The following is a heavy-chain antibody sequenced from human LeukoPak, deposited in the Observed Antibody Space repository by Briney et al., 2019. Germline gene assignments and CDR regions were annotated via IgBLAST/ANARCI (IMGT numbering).Heavy chain of an antibody. CDR3: ARHGSHIAAAGTGY. D-gene: IGHD6-13*01. Sequence: GESLKISCQASGYIFTDYWIGWVRQMPGKGLEWMGIVNPADSDTRYSPSFQGQVTISADTSINTAYLQWSSLKASDTAMYYCARHGSHIAAAGTGYWGQGTLVTVSS. V-gene: IGHV5-51*01. J-gene: IGHJ4*02. CDR2: VNPADSDT. CDR1: GYIFTDYW.